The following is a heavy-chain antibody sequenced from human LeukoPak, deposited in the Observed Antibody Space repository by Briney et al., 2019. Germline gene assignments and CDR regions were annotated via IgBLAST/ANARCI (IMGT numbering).Heavy chain of an antibody. J-gene: IGHJ1*01. V-gene: IGHV1-2*02. CDR1: GYTFTGYY. Sequence: GASVKVSCKASGYTFTGYYMHWVRQAPGQGLEWMGWINPNSGGTNYAQKLQGRVTMTTDTSTSTAYMELRSLRSDDTAVYYCARDELAAAGRGYFQHWGQGTLVTVSS. CDR2: INPNSGGT. D-gene: IGHD6-13*01. CDR3: ARDELAAAGRGYFQH.